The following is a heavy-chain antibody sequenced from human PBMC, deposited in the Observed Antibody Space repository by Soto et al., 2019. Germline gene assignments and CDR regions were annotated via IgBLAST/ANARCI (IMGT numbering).Heavy chain of an antibody. CDR3: ARVRESFSRLWYFDL. D-gene: IGHD3-3*01. Sequence: ASVKVSCKASGYTFTGYYMHWVRQAPGQGLEWMGWINPNSGGTNYAQKFQGRVTMTRDTSISTAYMELSRLRSDDTAVYYCARVRESFSRLWYFDLWGSGTRVTASS. V-gene: IGHV1-2*02. CDR2: INPNSGGT. J-gene: IGHJ2*01. CDR1: GYTFTGYY.